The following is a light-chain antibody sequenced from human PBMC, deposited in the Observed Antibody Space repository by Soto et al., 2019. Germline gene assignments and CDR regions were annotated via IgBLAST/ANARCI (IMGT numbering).Light chain of an antibody. Sequence: QSALTQPASVSGSPGQSITNSCTGTSSDVGGYNYVSWYQQHPGKAPKLMIYDVSNRHSGVSNRFSGSKSGNTASLTISGLQAEDEADYYCSSYTSSSALLDVFGTGTKVTVL. CDR1: SSDVGGYNY. CDR3: SSYTSSSALLDV. J-gene: IGLJ1*01. CDR2: DVS. V-gene: IGLV2-14*01.